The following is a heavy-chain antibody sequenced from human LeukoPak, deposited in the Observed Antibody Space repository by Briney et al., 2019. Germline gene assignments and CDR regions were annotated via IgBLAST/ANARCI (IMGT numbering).Heavy chain of an antibody. CDR2: INPSGGST. V-gene: IGHV1-46*01. CDR3: GGSIRLGDLRPSLSFDY. Sequence: ASVKVSCKASGYTFTSYYMHWVRQAPGQGLEWMGIINPSGGSTSYAQKFQGRVTMTRDMSTSTVYMELSSLRSEDTAVYYCGGSIRLGDLRPSLSFDYWGQGTLVTVSS. CDR1: GYTFTSYY. J-gene: IGHJ4*02. D-gene: IGHD3-16*01.